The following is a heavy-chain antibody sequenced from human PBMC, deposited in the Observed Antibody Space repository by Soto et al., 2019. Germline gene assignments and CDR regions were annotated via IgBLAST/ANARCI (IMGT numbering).Heavy chain of an antibody. V-gene: IGHV4-31*03. CDR3: ARDEGAQFDWYFDL. CDR1: GDSISSGGYY. J-gene: IGHJ2*01. Sequence: QVQLQESGPGLVKPSQTLSLTCSVSGDSISSGGYYWNWIRQLPGKGLEWIGYTSYSGSTYYNPCLNSRATISVDTSKNQFSLKLTSVTAADTAVYYCARDEGAQFDWYFDLWGRGTLVTVSS. CDR2: TSYSGST.